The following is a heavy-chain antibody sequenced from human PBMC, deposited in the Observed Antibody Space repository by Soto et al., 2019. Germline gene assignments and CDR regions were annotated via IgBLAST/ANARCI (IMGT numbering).Heavy chain of an antibody. J-gene: IGHJ6*02. D-gene: IGHD3-9*01. CDR1: GGSLSNYG. CDR3: ARGDATKIVVTTYYAMDV. V-gene: IGHV1-69*12. Sequence: QVQLVQSGAEVKKPGSSVKVSCKASGGSLSNYGISWVRQAPGQGLEWMGGIIPVFGTANYAQKFQGRVRITADESTSIVNMDATSLRSEDTAVYYCARGDATKIVVTTYYAMDVWGQGTTVTVSS. CDR2: IIPVFGTA.